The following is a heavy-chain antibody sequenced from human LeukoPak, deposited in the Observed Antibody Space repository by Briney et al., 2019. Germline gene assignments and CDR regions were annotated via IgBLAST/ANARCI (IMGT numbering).Heavy chain of an antibody. V-gene: IGHV4-59*08. CDR3: ASQIGR. J-gene: IGHJ4*02. D-gene: IGHD3-22*01. Sequence: SETLSLTCTVSGGSISSYYWSWIRQPPGKGLEWIGYIYYSGSTNYNPSLKSRVTISVDTSKNQFSLKLSSVTAADTAVYYCASQIGRWGQGTLVTVSS. CDR2: IYYSGST. CDR1: GGSISSYY.